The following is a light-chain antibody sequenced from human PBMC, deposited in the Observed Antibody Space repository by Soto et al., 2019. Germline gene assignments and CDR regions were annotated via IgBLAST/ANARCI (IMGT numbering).Light chain of an antibody. CDR1: QGISNY. CDR2: DAS. Sequence: DVQMHQAPSSLSASVGDRVTITCRASQGISNYLAWYQQKPGKVPKLLIYDASILQSGVPSRFSGSGSGTDFTLTISSLQPEDVATYYCQKYNSAPRTFGGGTKLEIK. V-gene: IGKV1-27*01. CDR3: QKYNSAPRT. J-gene: IGKJ4*01.